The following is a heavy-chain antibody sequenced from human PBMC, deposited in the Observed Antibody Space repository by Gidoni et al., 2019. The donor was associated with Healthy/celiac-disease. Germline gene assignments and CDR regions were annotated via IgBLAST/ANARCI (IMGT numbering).Heavy chain of an antibody. Sequence: QVQLVESGGGVVQPGRSLSLSCAASGFTFRSYAMHWVRTAPGKGLEWVAVISYDGSNKYYADSVKGRFTISRDNSKNTLYLQMNSLRAEDTAVYYCARDMTSPLLRLGELSLDYWGQGTLVTVSS. V-gene: IGHV3-30*01. CDR1: GFTFRSYA. CDR2: ISYDGSNK. CDR3: ARDMTSPLLRLGELSLDY. D-gene: IGHD3-16*02. J-gene: IGHJ4*02.